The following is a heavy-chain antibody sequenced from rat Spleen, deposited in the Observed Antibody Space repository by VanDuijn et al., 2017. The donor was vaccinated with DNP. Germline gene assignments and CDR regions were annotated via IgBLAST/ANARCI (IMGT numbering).Heavy chain of an antibody. CDR1: GFSLTSYG. CDR2: ISSGGSS. V-gene: IGHV2S12*01. Sequence: QVQLKESGPGLVQPSQTLSLTCTVSGFSLTSYGVSWVRQPPGKGLEWIVAISSGGSSYYNSALKSRLSISRDTTKSQVLLKMNSLQTEDTAISFCAREEPRILSFFSSLFDYWGQGVMVTVSS. D-gene: IGHD1-2*01. J-gene: IGHJ2*01. CDR3: AREEPRILSFFSSLFDY.